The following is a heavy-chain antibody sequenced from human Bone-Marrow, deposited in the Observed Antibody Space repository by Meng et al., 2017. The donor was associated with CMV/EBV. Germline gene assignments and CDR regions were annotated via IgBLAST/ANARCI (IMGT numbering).Heavy chain of an antibody. J-gene: IGHJ4*02. Sequence: ASVKVSCQASGYTFTGYYMHWVRQAPGQGLEWMGWISAYNGNTNYAQKLQGRVTMTTDTSTSTAYMELRSLRSDDTAVYYCARGMGYSGWYYFDYWGQGTLVTVSS. CDR1: GYTFTGYY. CDR3: ARGMGYSGWYYFDY. D-gene: IGHD6-19*01. CDR2: ISAYNGNT. V-gene: IGHV1-18*04.